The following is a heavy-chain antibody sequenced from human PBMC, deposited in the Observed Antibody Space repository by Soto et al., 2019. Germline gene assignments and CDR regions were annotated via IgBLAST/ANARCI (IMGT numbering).Heavy chain of an antibody. CDR2: IDWDDDK. CDR3: ARMNIEGPSSSLLAFDI. J-gene: IGHJ3*02. CDR1: GFSLSTSGMC. D-gene: IGHD6-6*01. Sequence: VSGPTLVNPTQTLTLTCTFSGFSLSTSGMCVSWIRQPPGKALEWLARIDWDDDKYYSTSLKTRLTISKDTSKNQVVLTMTNMDPVDTATYYCARMNIEGPSSSLLAFDIWGQGTMVTVSS. V-gene: IGHV2-70*11.